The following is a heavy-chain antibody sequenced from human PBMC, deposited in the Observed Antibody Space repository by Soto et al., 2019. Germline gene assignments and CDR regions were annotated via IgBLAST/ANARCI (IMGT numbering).Heavy chain of an antibody. D-gene: IGHD4-17*01. J-gene: IGHJ1*01. CDR2: IIPIFGTA. V-gene: IGHV1-69*13. Sequence: SVKVSWTASGGTFSSYAISWVRQAPGQGLEWMGGIIPIFGTANYAQKFQGRVTITADESTSTAYMELSSLRSEDTAVYYCARDVTTVTTTVNFDQWGQGTLVTVYS. CDR1: GGTFSSYA. CDR3: ARDVTTVTTTVNFDQ.